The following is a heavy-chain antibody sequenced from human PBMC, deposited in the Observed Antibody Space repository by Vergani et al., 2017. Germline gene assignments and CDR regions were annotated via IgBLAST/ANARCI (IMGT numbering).Heavy chain of an antibody. J-gene: IGHJ4*02. Sequence: EVQLLESGGGLVQPGGSLRLSCTASGFTFGDYAMSWVRQAPGKGLEWVSAISGSGGSTYYADSVKGRFTISRDNAKNSLYLQMNSLRAEDTAVYYCARDRGQPPNFDYWGQGTLVTVSS. D-gene: IGHD3-10*01. CDR1: GFTFGDYA. CDR2: ISGSGGST. CDR3: ARDRGQPPNFDY. V-gene: IGHV3-23*01.